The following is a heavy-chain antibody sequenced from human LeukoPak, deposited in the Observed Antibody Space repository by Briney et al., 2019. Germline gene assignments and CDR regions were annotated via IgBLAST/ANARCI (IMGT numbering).Heavy chain of an antibody. CDR1: GGSFSGYY. V-gene: IGHV4-34*01. D-gene: IGHD2-2*01. Sequence: SETLSLTCAVYGGSFSGYYWSWIRQPPGKGLEWIGEINHSGSTNYNPSLKSRVTISVDTSKNQFSLKLSSVTAADTAVYYCAVGYCSSTGCYELQQLGYWGQGTLVTVSS. J-gene: IGHJ4*02. CDR3: AVGYCSSTGCYELQQLGY. CDR2: INHSGST.